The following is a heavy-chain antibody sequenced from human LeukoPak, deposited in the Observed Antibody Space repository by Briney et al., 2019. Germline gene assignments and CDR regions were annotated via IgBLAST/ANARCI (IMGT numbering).Heavy chain of an antibody. CDR1: GGSISSGSHY. CDR3: ARCRAYGTDTSFDY. J-gene: IGHJ4*02. CDR2: IYYSGST. V-gene: IGHV4-30-4*08. Sequence: PSETLSLTCTVSGGSISSGSHYWSWIRQPPGKGLEWIGYIYYSGSTYYNPSLKSRVTISVDTSKNQFSLKLSSVTAADTAVYYCARCRAYGTDTSFDYWGQGTLVTVSS. D-gene: IGHD4-17*01.